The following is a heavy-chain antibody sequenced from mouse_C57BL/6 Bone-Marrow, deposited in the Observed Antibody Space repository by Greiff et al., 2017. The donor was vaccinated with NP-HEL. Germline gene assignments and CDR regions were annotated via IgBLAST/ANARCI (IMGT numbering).Heavy chain of an antibody. CDR2: ISNGGGST. CDR3: ARELGGYPAWFAY. Sequence: EVKLMESGGGLVQPGGSLKLSCAASGFTFSDYYMYWVRQTPEKRLEWVAYISNGGGSTYYPDTVKGRFTISRDNAKNTLYLQMSRLKSEDTAMYYGARELGGYPAWFAYWGQGTLVTVSA. D-gene: IGHD2-2*01. J-gene: IGHJ3*01. CDR1: GFTFSDYY. V-gene: IGHV5-12*01.